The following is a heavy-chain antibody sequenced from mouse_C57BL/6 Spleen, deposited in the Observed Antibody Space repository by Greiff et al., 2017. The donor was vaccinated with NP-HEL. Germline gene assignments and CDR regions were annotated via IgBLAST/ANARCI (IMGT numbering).Heavy chain of an antibody. J-gene: IGHJ4*01. Sequence: QVQLQQPGAELVRPGTSVKLSCKASGYTFTSYWMHWVKQRPGQGLEWIGVIDPSDSYTNYNQKFKGKATLTVDTSSSTACMQLSSLTSEDSAVYYCARRGDIHYYGRDAMDYWGQGTSVTVSS. CDR2: IDPSDSYT. D-gene: IGHD1-1*01. CDR1: GYTFTSYW. V-gene: IGHV1-59*01. CDR3: ARRGDIHYYGRDAMDY.